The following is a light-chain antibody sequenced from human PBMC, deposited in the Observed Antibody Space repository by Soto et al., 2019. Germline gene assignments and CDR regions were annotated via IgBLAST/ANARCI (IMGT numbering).Light chain of an antibody. Sequence: QSVLTQPPSASGTPGQRVTISCSGSSSNIGYNFVYWYQQVPGTAPKLLIYRNDQRPSGVPDRFSASKSATSASLAISGLRSEDEADDYCAAWDDSLSVGVFGGETKLTVL. CDR1: SSNIGYNF. V-gene: IGLV1-47*01. CDR3: AAWDDSLSVGV. CDR2: RND. J-gene: IGLJ2*01.